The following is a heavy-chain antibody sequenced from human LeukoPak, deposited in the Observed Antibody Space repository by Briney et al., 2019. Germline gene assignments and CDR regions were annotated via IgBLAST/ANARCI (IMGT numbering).Heavy chain of an antibody. V-gene: IGHV4-59*08. CDR3: AGHHPRNTVDF. CDR1: GGSISSYY. CDR2: ISDIGSI. D-gene: IGHD2/OR15-2a*01. Sequence: SETLSLTYTVSGGSISSYYWSWIRRPPGKGLEWIAYISDIGSINYNPSLKSRVTISLDTSKNQFSLKLSSVTAADTAVYYCAGHHPRNTVDFWGQGTLVTVSS. J-gene: IGHJ4*02.